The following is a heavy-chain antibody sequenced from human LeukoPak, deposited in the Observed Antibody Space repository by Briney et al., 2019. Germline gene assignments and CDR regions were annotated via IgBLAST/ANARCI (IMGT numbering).Heavy chain of an antibody. CDR1: GGSFSGPNYY. CDR3: ARGIYCSGNNCYYYYYYMDV. J-gene: IGHJ6*03. D-gene: IGHD2-2*01. V-gene: IGHV4-61*02. CDR2: IYTSGST. Sequence: PSETLSLTCTVSGGSFSGPNYYWSWIRQPAGKGLEWIGRIYTSGSTNYSPSLKSRVTMSLDTSKNQFSLKLTSMTAADTAVYYCARGIYCSGNNCYYYYYYMDVWGKGTTVTVSS.